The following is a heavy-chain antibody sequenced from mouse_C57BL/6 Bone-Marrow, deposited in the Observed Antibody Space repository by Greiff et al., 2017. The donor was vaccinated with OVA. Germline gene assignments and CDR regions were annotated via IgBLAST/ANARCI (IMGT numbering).Heavy chain of an antibody. CDR3: ARVLFRYFDV. CDR1: GFTFSDYG. D-gene: IGHD1-1*01. Sequence: DVHLVESGGGLVQPGGSLKLSCAASGFTFSDYGMAWVRQAPRKGPEWVAFISNLAYSIYYADTVTGRFTISRENAKNTLYLEMSSLRSEDTAMYYCARVLFRYFDVWGTGTTVTVSS. V-gene: IGHV5-15*01. CDR2: ISNLAYSI. J-gene: IGHJ1*03.